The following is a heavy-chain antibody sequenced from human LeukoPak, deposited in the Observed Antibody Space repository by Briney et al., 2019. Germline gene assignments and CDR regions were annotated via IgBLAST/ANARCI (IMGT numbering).Heavy chain of an antibody. Sequence: SETLSLTCTVSGGSISSGDYYWSWIRQPPGKGLEWIGYIYYIGSTYYNPSLKSRVTISVDTSKNQFSLKLSSVTAADTAVYYCARVIGEENWFDPWGQGTLVTVSS. CDR3: ARVIGEENWFDP. CDR1: GGSISSGDYY. J-gene: IGHJ5*02. D-gene: IGHD3-10*01. V-gene: IGHV4-30-4*08. CDR2: IYYIGST.